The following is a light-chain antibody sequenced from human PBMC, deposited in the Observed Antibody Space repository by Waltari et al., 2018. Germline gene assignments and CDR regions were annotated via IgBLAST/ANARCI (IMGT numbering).Light chain of an antibody. Sequence: CSASQGVSRALAWYQQKPGQAPRLLIYAASSRATGIPDRFSGSGSGTDFSLTISRLEPEDFAVYYCQHYVRLPVTFGQGTKVEIK. CDR2: AAS. J-gene: IGKJ1*01. CDR3: QHYVRLPVT. V-gene: IGKV3-20*01. CDR1: QGVSRA.